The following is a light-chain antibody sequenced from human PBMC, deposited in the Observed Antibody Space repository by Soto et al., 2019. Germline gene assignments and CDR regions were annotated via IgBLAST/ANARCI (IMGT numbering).Light chain of an antibody. CDR3: SAYIASITSHV. CDR1: SSDVGSHKS. J-gene: IGLJ1*01. V-gene: IGLV2-18*02. CDR2: EVN. Sequence: QSALTPPPSVSGSPGQSVTISCSGSSSDVGSHKSVSWYKQAPGPSPKLMIFEVNNRPSGVPDRFSESKSGNTASLTISGLQPEDEADYYCSAYIASITSHVFGTGTKLTVL.